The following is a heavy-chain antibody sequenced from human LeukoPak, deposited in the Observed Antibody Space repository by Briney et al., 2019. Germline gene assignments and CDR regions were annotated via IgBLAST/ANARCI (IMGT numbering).Heavy chain of an antibody. Sequence: ASMKVSCKASGYTFTSYGISWVRQAPGQGLEWMGWISAYNGNTNYAQKLQGRVTMTTDTSTSTAYMELRSLRSDDTAVYYCARDEGQLLNYYYYYYMDVWGKGTTVTVSS. CDR2: ISAYNGNT. D-gene: IGHD6-6*01. CDR1: GYTFTSYG. J-gene: IGHJ6*03. CDR3: ARDEGQLLNYYYYYYMDV. V-gene: IGHV1-18*01.